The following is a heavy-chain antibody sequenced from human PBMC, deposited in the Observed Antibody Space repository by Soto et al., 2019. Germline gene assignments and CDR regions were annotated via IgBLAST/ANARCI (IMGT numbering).Heavy chain of an antibody. CDR1: GFTFSSYS. D-gene: IGHD1-26*01. CDR2: ISSSSSYI. V-gene: IGHV3-21*01. J-gene: IGHJ4*02. Sequence: EVQLVESGGGLVKPGGSLRLSCAASGFTFSSYSMNWVRQAPGKGLEWVSSISSSSSYIYYADSVKGRFPISRDNAKNSLYLQMNSLRAEDTAVYYCVWVTVGATTDSYYFDYWGQGTLVTVSS. CDR3: VWVTVGATTDSYYFDY.